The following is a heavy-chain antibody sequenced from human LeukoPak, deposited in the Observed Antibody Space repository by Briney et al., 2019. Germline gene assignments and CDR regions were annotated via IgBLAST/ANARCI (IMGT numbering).Heavy chain of an antibody. Sequence: AISGSGGSTYYADSVKGRFTISRDNSKNTLYLQMNSLRAEDTAVYYCAKDLEYSSSPTLFDYWGQGTLVTVSS. D-gene: IGHD6-6*01. V-gene: IGHV3-23*01. CDR2: ISGSGGST. CDR3: AKDLEYSSSPTLFDY. J-gene: IGHJ4*02.